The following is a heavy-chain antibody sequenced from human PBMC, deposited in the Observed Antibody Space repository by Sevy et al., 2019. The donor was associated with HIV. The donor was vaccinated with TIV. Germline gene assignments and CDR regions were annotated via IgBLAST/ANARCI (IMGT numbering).Heavy chain of an antibody. CDR2: IYWDDDK. CDR3: AHEGHTVTERRAYNWFEP. D-gene: IGHD4-4*01. V-gene: IGHV2-5*02. J-gene: IGHJ5*02. Sequence: SGPTLVNPTQTLTLTCIFSGFSLNTTGVGVGWIRQPPGKALEWLALIYWDDDKRYSPSLKSRLTISKDTSKNQVVLTLTNMDPVDTATKYCAHEGHTVTERRAYNWFEPWCQGILDTVSS. CDR1: GFSLNTTGVG.